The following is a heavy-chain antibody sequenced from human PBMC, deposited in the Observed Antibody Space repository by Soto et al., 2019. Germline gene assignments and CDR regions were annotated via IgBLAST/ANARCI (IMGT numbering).Heavy chain of an antibody. J-gene: IGHJ6*02. V-gene: IGHV6-1*01. D-gene: IGHD2-15*01. CDR3: ARSEEDSDYYYYGMDV. Sequence: SQTLSLTCVGSGDTVSSNSVAWNWVSQSPSRGLEWLGRTYYRSRWYSDYAVSVRSRIDINADTSKNQVSLQLNSVTPEDTAVYYCARSEEDSDYYYYGMDVWGQGTTVTVS. CDR1: GDTVSSNSVA. CDR2: TYYRSRWYS.